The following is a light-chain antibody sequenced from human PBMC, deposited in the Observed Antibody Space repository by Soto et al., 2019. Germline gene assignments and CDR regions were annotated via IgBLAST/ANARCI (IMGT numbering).Light chain of an antibody. CDR1: QSIGIY. CDR2: AAS. J-gene: IGKJ1*01. Sequence: DIQMTQSPPSLSASVGDRVTITCRASQSIGIYLNWYQQKAGKVPNLLIYAASSLQSGVPSRFSGSGSGTDFTLTISSLQPEDYATYYCQQSYTAPWTFGQGTKVEIK. CDR3: QQSYTAPWT. V-gene: IGKV1-39*01.